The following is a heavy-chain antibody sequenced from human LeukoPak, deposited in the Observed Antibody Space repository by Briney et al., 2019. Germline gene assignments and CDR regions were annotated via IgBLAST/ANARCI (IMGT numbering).Heavy chain of an antibody. CDR3: ARAGPRRDGYNSDY. J-gene: IGHJ4*02. D-gene: IGHD5-24*01. V-gene: IGHV4-59*02. CDR2: VYYSGST. Sequence: SETLSLTCVVSGGSVSGYYWGWIRQPPGRGLEWIGYVYYSGSTNYNPSFKSRITISVDTSRNQFSLQLSSVTAADTAVYYCARAGPRRDGYNSDYWGQGTLVTVSS. CDR1: GGSVSGYY.